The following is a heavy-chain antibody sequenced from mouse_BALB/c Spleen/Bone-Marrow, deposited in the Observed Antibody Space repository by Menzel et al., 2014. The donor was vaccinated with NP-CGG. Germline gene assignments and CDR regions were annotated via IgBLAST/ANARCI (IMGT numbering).Heavy chain of an antibody. CDR3: ARGYYDSSSWFAY. D-gene: IGHD1-1*01. CDR2: INPYNGDT. J-gene: IGHJ3*01. CDR1: GYSFTGYF. V-gene: IGHV1-20*02. Sequence: EVKLQESGPELVKPGASVKISCKASGYSFTGYFMNWVMQSHGKSLEWIGRINPYNGDTFYNRKFKGKATLTVDKSSSTAHMELRSLASEDSAVYYCARGYYDSSSWFAYWGQGTLVTVSA.